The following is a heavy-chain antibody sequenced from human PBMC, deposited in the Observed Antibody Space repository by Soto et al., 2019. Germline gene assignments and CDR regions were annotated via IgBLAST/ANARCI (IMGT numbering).Heavy chain of an antibody. CDR1: GFTLSNYA. CDR2: ISGSGGNT. Sequence: PGGSLRLSCAASGFTLSNYAMTWVRQAPGKGLEWVSGISGSGGNTFYADSVKGRFTISRDRSNNTLYLLMNSLRTEDTALYFCAKESMDFLVGTAAIDYWGQGT. J-gene: IGHJ4*02. V-gene: IGHV3-23*01. CDR3: AKESMDFLVGTAAIDY. D-gene: IGHD2-15*01.